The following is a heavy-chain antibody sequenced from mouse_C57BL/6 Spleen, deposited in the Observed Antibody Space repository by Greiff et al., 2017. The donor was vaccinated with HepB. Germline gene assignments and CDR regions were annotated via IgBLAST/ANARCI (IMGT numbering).Heavy chain of an antibody. CDR3: ARRGTGTAMDY. J-gene: IGHJ4*01. CDR1: GYAFSSSW. Sequence: QVQLQQSGPELVKPGASVKISCKASGYAFSSSWMNWVKQRPGKGLEWIGRIYPGDGDTNYNGKFKGKATLTADKSSSTAYMQLSSLTSEDSAVYVCARRGTGTAMDYWGQGTSVTVSS. D-gene: IGHD4-1*01. V-gene: IGHV1-82*01. CDR2: IYPGDGDT.